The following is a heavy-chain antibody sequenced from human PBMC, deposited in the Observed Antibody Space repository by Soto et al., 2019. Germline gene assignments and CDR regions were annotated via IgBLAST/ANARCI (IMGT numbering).Heavy chain of an antibody. Sequence: GESLKISCKGSGYSFTSYWIGWVRQMPGRGLEWMGIIYPGDSDTRYSPSFQGQVTISVDKSISTAYLQWSSLKASDTAMYYCARNRRHPPDAAMITGLDVWGQGTTVTVSS. CDR1: GYSFTSYW. CDR3: ARNRRHPPDAAMITGLDV. D-gene: IGHD3-16*01. CDR2: IYPGDSDT. V-gene: IGHV5-51*01. J-gene: IGHJ6*02.